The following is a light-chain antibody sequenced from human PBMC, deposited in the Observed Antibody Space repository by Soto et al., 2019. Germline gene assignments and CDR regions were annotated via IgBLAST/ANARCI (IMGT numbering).Light chain of an antibody. V-gene: IGLV2-8*01. Sequence: QSALTQPPSASGSPGQSVTISCTGTSSDVGAYNYVSWYQQYPGKAPKLMIYEVSKRPSGVPDRFSGSKSGKTASLTVSGLQAEDEAEYYCSSYAGSNIWVFGGGTKVTVL. J-gene: IGLJ3*02. CDR1: SSDVGAYNY. CDR3: SSYAGSNIWV. CDR2: EVS.